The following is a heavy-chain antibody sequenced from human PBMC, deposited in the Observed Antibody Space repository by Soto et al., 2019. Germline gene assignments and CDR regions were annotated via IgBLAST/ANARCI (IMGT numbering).Heavy chain of an antibody. J-gene: IGHJ4*02. V-gene: IGHV3-23*01. D-gene: IGHD6-13*01. CDR1: GFTFSSYV. CDR2: ISGSGGST. Sequence: EVQLLESGGGLVQPGGSLRLSCAASGFTFSSYVMRWVRQAPGKGLEWVSAISGSGGSTYYADFVKGRFTISRDNSKNTLFLQMNSLRAEDTAVYYCARRGSSSYFDYWGQGTLVTVSS. CDR3: ARRGSSSYFDY.